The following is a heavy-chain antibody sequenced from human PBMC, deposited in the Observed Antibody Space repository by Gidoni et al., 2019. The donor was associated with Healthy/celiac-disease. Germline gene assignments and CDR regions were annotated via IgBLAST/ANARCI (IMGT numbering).Heavy chain of an antibody. D-gene: IGHD3-16*01. V-gene: IGHV3-11*01. CDR1: GFTFSDYH. CDR3: ASGRLSTISLDY. J-gene: IGHJ4*02. CDR2: ISGSGTTI. Sequence: QGQLVEAGGGGVKPGGTLRVSCVASGFTFSDYHVNWFRQARGKGLEWVSHISGSGTTIYYADSVGGQLTVSRDEAKKTVYLQMKSLRAEDTAVYYCASGRLSTISLDYWGQGTLVTVSS.